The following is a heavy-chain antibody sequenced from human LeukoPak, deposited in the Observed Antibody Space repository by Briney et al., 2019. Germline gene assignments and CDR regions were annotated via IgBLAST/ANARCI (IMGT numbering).Heavy chain of an antibody. CDR1: GYTFTSYD. J-gene: IGHJ4*02. CDR3: ARDRSDVVVVAATGDWYDY. V-gene: IGHV1-8*01. D-gene: IGHD2-15*01. Sequence: GASVKVSCKASGYTFTSYDINWVRQATGQGLEWMGWMNPNSGNTGYAQKFQGRVTMTRNTSISTAYMELSSLRSEDTAVYYCARDRSDVVVVAATGDWYDYWGQGTLVTVSS. CDR2: MNPNSGNT.